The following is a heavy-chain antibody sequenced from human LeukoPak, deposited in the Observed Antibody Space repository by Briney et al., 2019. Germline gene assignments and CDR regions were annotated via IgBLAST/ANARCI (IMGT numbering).Heavy chain of an antibody. J-gene: IGHJ4*02. CDR2: ISHSGST. CDR1: GGSFSGYY. CDR3: ARRSYNSPFRY. V-gene: IGHV4-34*01. Sequence: SETLSLTCAVYGGSFSGYYWSWIRQPPGKGLEWIGEISHSGSTNYNPSLKSRVTISVDTSKDQFSLKLNSVTAADTVVYYCARRSYNSPFRYWGQGTLVTVSS. D-gene: IGHD3-10*01.